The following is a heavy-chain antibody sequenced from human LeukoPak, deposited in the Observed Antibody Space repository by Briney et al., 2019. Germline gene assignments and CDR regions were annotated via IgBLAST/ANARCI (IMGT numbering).Heavy chain of an antibody. D-gene: IGHD3-3*01. CDR3: ARHSRTIFGVGY. V-gene: IGHV4-39*01. CDR1: GGSISRSIYY. CDR2: IYYSGRT. J-gene: IGHJ1*01. Sequence: MASESVSPVYTVSGGSISRSIYYWGWIRQPPGKGLEWIGSIYYSGRTNYNQSPKSRVAISVATSKKQFSLKLRSVTAADTAIYYCARHSRTIFGVGYWGQRSVHTVSS.